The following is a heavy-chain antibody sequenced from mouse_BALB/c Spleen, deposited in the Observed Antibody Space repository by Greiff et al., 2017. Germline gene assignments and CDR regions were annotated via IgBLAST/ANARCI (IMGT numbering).Heavy chain of an antibody. J-gene: IGHJ2*01. CDR1: GYTFTSYW. CDR2: IYPGDGDT. D-gene: IGHD2-3*01. Sequence: VQLQQSGAELARPGASVKLSCKASGYTFTSYWMQWVKQRPGQGLEWIGAIYPGDGDTRYTQKFKGKATLTADKSSSTAYMQLSSLASEDSAVYYCAREGWLLEFDYWGQGTTLTVSS. CDR3: AREGWLLEFDY. V-gene: IGHV1-87*01.